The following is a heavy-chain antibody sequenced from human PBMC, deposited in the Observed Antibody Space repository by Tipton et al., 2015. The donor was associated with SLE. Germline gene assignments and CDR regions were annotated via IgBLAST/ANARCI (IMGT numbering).Heavy chain of an antibody. J-gene: IGHJ5*02. Sequence: VQLVQSGGGLVQPGGSLRLSCAASGFTVSSNYMSWVRQAPGKGLEWVSVIYSGGSTYYADSVKGRFTISRDNSKNTLYLQMNSLRAEDTAVYYCATSLLWFRELFPSWFDPWGQGTLVTVSS. CDR2: IYSGGST. V-gene: IGHV3-53*04. CDR3: ATSLLWFRELFPSWFDP. CDR1: GFTVSSNY. D-gene: IGHD3-10*01.